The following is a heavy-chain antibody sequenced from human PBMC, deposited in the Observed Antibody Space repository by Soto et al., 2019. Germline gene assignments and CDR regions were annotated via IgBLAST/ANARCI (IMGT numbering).Heavy chain of an antibody. V-gene: IGHV3-48*03. CDR2: ISSSGSTI. J-gene: IGHJ6*02. CDR3: ATCVSRQYYGMDV. CDR1: RFTFSSYE. Sequence: GGSLRLSCAASRFTFSSYEMNWVRQAPGKGLEWVSYISSSGSTIYYADSVKGRFTISRDNAKNSLYLQMNSLRAEDTAVYYCATCVSRQYYGMDVWGQGTTVTVSS.